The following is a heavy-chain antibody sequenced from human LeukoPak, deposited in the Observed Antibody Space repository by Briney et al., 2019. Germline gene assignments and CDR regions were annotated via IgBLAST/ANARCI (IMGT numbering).Heavy chain of an antibody. J-gene: IGHJ4*02. V-gene: IGHV3-23*01. CDR3: AKEGRIAVAVFDY. CDR2: ISGSGGST. CDR1: GFTFSDYY. D-gene: IGHD6-19*01. Sequence: PGGSLRLSCAASGFTFSDYYMSWIRQAPGKGLEWVSAISGSGGSTYYADSVKGRFTISRDNSKNTLYLQMNSLRAEDTAVYYCAKEGRIAVAVFDYWGQGTLVTVSS.